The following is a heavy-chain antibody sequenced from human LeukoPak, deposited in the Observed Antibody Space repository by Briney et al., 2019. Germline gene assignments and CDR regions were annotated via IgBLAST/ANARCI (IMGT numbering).Heavy chain of an antibody. CDR2: IYSGGST. J-gene: IGHJ4*02. V-gene: IGHV3-66*01. D-gene: IGHD4-17*01. CDR3: ARDHPTVTKEYYFDY. CDR1: GFTVSSNY. Sequence: PGGSLRLSCAASGFTVSSNYMSWVRQAPGKGLEWVSVIYSGGSTYYADSVKGRFTISRDNSKNTLYLQMNSLRAEDTAVYYCARDHPTVTKEYYFDYWGQGTLVTVSS.